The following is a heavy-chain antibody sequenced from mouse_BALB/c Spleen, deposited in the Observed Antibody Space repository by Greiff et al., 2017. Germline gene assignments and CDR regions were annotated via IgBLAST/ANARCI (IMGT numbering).Heavy chain of an antibody. CDR1: GYSITSDYA. J-gene: IGHJ4*01. Sequence: EVKLMESGPGLVKPSQSLSLTCTVTGYSITSDYAWNWIRQFPGNKLEWMGYISYSGSTSYNPSLKSRISITRDTSKNQFFLQLNSVTTEDTATYYCARWLLRGYAMDYWGQGTSVTVSS. V-gene: IGHV3-2*02. CDR3: ARWLLRGYAMDY. D-gene: IGHD2-3*01. CDR2: ISYSGST.